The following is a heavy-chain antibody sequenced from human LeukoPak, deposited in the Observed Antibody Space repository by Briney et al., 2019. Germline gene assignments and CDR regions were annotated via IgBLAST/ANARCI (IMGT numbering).Heavy chain of an antibody. CDR3: AREMVVIAQFDY. V-gene: IGHV3-30-3*01. J-gene: IGHJ4*02. D-gene: IGHD2-21*01. CDR1: GFTFSSYV. Sequence: GRSLRLSCAASGFTFSSYVMHWVRQAPGKGLEWVAVISYDGSNKYYADSVKGRFTISRDNSKNTLYLQMNSLRAEDTAVYYCAREMVVIAQFDYWGQGTLVTVSS. CDR2: ISYDGSNK.